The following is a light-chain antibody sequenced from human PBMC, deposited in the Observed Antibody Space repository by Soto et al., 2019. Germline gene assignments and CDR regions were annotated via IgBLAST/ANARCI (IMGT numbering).Light chain of an antibody. CDR3: QQYNGGPRT. J-gene: IGKJ1*01. CDR2: GAS. V-gene: IGKV3-15*01. Sequence: EIEMTQSPSTLSASPGDRVTLSCRASQSISNNLGWYHQKPGQAPRLLIHGASTRATGLPARFSGSGSGTEFTLTISSLQPEDFAVYYCQQYNGGPRTFCQGTKLEMK. CDR1: QSISNN.